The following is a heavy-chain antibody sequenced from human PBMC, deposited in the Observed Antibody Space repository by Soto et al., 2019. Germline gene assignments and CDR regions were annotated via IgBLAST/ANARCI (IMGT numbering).Heavy chain of an antibody. Sequence: ASVKVSCKVFGYTFIDYFVHWVQQAPGKGLEWMGLVDPEDGETIYAEKFQGRVTITADTSTDTAYMELSSLRYEDTAVYYCGKVGRLGATGASTYGMDVWGQGTTVTVSS. CDR1: GYTFIDYF. CDR3: GKVGRLGATGASTYGMDV. CDR2: VDPEDGET. D-gene: IGHD1-26*01. V-gene: IGHV1-69-2*01. J-gene: IGHJ6*02.